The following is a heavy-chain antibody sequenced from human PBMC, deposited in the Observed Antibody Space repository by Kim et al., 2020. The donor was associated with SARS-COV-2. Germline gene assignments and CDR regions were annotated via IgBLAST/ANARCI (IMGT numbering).Heavy chain of an antibody. D-gene: IGHD3-10*01. J-gene: IGHJ4*02. Sequence: YYADSVKGRFTMSRDNAKNSLYLEMNSLRAEDTASYYCASLDSAQVPGVFWGQGTLVTVSS. CDR3: ASLDSAQVPGVF. V-gene: IGHV3-7*03.